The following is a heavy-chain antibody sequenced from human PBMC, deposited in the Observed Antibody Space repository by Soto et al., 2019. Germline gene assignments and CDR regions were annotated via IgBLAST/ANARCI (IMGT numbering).Heavy chain of an antibody. Sequence: SGPTLVNPTPTLTLTCTFSGFSLSTSGVGVGWIRQPPGKALEWLALIYWNDDKRYSPSLKSRLTITKDTSKNQVVLTMTNMDPVDTATYYCVLQPYYYDSSGSGIFDYWGQGTLVTVSS. CDR1: GFSLSTSGVG. D-gene: IGHD3-22*01. V-gene: IGHV2-5*01. CDR3: VLQPYYYDSSGSGIFDY. CDR2: IYWNDDK. J-gene: IGHJ4*02.